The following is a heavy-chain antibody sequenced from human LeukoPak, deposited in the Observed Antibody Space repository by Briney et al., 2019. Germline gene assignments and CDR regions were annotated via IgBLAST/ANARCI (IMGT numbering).Heavy chain of an antibody. CDR1: RYTFSNYD. D-gene: IGHD3-10*01. J-gene: IGHJ4*02. Sequence: ASVKVSCKASRYTFSNYDINWVRQAPGQGLEWMGWISAYNGNTNYAQSLQGRVTMTTDTSTSTVYMEMRSLTSDDTAVYYCARDLDQYNGRFGGFGHDFWGQGTLVTVSS. V-gene: IGHV1-18*01. CDR2: ISAYNGNT. CDR3: ARDLDQYNGRFGGFGHDF.